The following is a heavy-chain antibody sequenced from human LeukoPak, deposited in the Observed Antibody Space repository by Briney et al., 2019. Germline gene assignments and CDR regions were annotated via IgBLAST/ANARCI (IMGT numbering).Heavy chain of an antibody. J-gene: IGHJ6*02. CDR1: GYTFTSYG. D-gene: IGHD5-12*01. V-gene: IGHV1-18*01. CDR2: ISAYNTNT. Sequence: ASVKVSCKASGYTFTSYGISWVRQAPGQGLEWMGWISAYNTNTNHAQKLQGRVTMTTDTSTSTAYMELRSLRSGDTAVYYCARSGGGYDYYYYGMDVWGQGTTVTVSS. CDR3: ARSGGGYDYYYYGMDV.